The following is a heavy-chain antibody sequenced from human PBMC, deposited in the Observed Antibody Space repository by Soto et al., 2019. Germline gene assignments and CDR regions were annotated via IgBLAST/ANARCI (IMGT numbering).Heavy chain of an antibody. CDR2: IFWDDDK. D-gene: IGHD2-2*01. J-gene: IGHJ4*02. Sequence: QITLKESGPTLVKPTQTLTLTCTFSGFSLSSSGGGVGWIRQPPGKALEWLALIFWDDDKRYSPSLRSSLTIIKHTSKNPVDLTRTNIEPLNTATYYCARAYCSGTRFRRPVDFDHCGQGTLVTVSS. CDR1: GFSLSSSGGG. V-gene: IGHV2-5*02. CDR3: ARAYCSGTRFRRPVDFDH.